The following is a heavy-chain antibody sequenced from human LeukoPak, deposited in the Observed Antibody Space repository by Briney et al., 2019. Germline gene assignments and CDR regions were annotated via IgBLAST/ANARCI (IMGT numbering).Heavy chain of an antibody. Sequence: GRSLRLSCAASGFTFDDYAMHWVRQAPGKGLEWVSGISWNSGSIGYADSVKGRFTISRDNAKNSPYLQMNSLRAEDTALYYCAKGTSSSWYYFDYWGQGTLVTVSS. CDR1: GFTFDDYA. CDR2: ISWNSGSI. V-gene: IGHV3-9*01. D-gene: IGHD6-13*01. CDR3: AKGTSSSWYYFDY. J-gene: IGHJ4*02.